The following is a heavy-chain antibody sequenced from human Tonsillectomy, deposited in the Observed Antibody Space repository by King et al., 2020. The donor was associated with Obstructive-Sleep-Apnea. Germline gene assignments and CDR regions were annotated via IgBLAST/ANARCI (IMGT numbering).Heavy chain of an antibody. CDR2: ISYDGSNK. CDR3: AKDPRYSYGIWGTSYYYGMDV. J-gene: IGHJ6*02. CDR1: GFTFRNYG. Sequence: VQLVESGGGVVQPGRSLRLSCAASGFTFRNYGMHWVRQAPGKGLEWVAVISYDGSNKCYADSVKGRFTISRDNSKNTLYLQMNSLRGEDTAVYYCAKDPRYSYGIWGTSYYYGMDVWGQGTTVTVSS. V-gene: IGHV3-30*18. D-gene: IGHD5-18*01.